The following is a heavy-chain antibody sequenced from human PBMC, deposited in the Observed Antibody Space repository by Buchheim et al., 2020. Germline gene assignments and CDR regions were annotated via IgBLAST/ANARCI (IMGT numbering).Heavy chain of an antibody. CDR2: ITSSSNSI. CDR3: ASALTSPSNY. D-gene: IGHD2-8*01. J-gene: IGHJ4*02. Sequence: EVQLVESGGGLVQPGGSLRLSCAASGFTFSSYTMNWVRQAPGKGLEWVSYITSSSNSIKYADSVKGRFTTFRDNAKNTLYLQMNSLRDEDTAVYYCASALTSPSNYWGQGTL. V-gene: IGHV3-48*02. CDR1: GFTFSSYT.